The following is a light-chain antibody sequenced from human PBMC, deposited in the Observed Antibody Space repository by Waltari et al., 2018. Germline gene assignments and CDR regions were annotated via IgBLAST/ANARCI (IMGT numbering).Light chain of an antibody. Sequence: EIVLPQSPGTLSLSPGDSATLSCRTSQSVTRALAWYQQKPGQAPRLLIYGASNRATGIPDRFSGSGSGTDFSLTISSLEPEDFAVYYCQHYLRLPVTFGQGTKVEVK. CDR3: QHYLRLPVT. V-gene: IGKV3-20*01. CDR2: GAS. J-gene: IGKJ1*01. CDR1: QSVTRA.